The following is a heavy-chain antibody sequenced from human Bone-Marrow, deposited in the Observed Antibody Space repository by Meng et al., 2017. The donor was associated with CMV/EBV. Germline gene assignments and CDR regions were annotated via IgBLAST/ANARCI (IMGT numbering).Heavy chain of an antibody. V-gene: IGHV3-15*01. CDR2: IKSKTAGGTT. CDR3: TVRTALGYCSGGSCYNRFDY. D-gene: IGHD2-15*01. Sequence: GESLKIAFSVSGVTLSNAWMSWVRQAPGKGPEWVGRIKSKTAGGTTDYAAPVKGRFTIPRDDSKNTLYLQMNSLKTEDTAVYYCTVRTALGYCSGGSCYNRFDYWGQGTLVTVSS. CDR1: GVTLSNAW. J-gene: IGHJ4*02.